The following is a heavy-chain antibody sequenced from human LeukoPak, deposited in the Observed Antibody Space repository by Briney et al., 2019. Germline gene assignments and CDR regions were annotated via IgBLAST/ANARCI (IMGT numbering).Heavy chain of an antibody. CDR1: GFTFSSYW. V-gene: IGHV3-7*01. CDR2: IKQDGSEK. J-gene: IGHJ4*02. D-gene: IGHD6-13*01. Sequence: SGGSLRLSCAASGFTFSSYWMSWVRQAPGKGLEWVANIKQDGSEKYYVDSVKGRFTISRDNAKNSLYLQMNSLRAEDTAVYYCARQVGAEAAAGEDYWGQGTLVTVSS. CDR3: ARQVGAEAAAGEDY.